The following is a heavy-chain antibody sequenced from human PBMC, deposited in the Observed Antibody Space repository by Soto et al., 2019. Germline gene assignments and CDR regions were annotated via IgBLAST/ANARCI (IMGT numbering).Heavy chain of an antibody. V-gene: IGHV4-39*01. CDR3: ARPIPEGNSGYDFPRWFDP. J-gene: IGHJ5*02. Sequence: SETLSLTCTVSGGSISSSSYYWGWIRQPPGKGLEWIGSIYYSGSTYYNPSLKSRVTISVDTSKNQFSLKLSSVTAADTAVYYCARPIPEGNSGYDFPRWFDPWGQGTLVTVSS. CDR2: IYYSGST. D-gene: IGHD5-12*01. CDR1: GGSISSSSYY.